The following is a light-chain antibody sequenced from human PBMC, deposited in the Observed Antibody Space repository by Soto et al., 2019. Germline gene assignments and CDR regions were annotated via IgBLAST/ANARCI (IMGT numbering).Light chain of an antibody. V-gene: IGKV3-15*01. Sequence: EIVMTQSPATLSVSPGERAALSCRASQSVSSNLAWYQQKPGQAPRVLIYGASTRATGISARFSSSGSGTEFTVTISSLQSEDFAVYYCQQYNDRPWTFGHGTKVEIK. CDR2: GAS. J-gene: IGKJ1*01. CDR1: QSVSSN. CDR3: QQYNDRPWT.